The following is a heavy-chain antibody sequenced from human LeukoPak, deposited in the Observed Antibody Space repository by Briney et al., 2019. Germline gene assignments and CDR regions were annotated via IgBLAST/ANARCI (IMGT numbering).Heavy chain of an antibody. Sequence: PSETLSLTCTVSGGSISSSSYYWGWIRQPPGKGLEWTGSIYYSGSTYYNPSLKSRVTISVDTSKNQFSLKLSSVTAADTAVYYCARSYSSSWPYYFDYWGQGTLVPVSS. CDR3: ARSYSSSWPYYFDY. V-gene: IGHV4-39*01. CDR1: GGSISSSSYY. J-gene: IGHJ4*02. D-gene: IGHD6-13*01. CDR2: IYYSGST.